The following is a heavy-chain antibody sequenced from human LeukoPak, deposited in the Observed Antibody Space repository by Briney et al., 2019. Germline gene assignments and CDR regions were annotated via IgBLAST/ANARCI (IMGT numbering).Heavy chain of an antibody. Sequence: PGGSLRLSCAASGFTVSSNYMSWVRQAPGKGLEWVAVIYSGGSTYYADSVKGRFTISRYNSKNTLYLQMNSLRVEDTAVYYCAKGRCSGVGCDSFHSWGQGALVTVSS. CDR3: AKGRCSGVGCDSFHS. CDR1: GFTVSSNY. CDR2: IYSGGST. J-gene: IGHJ4*02. V-gene: IGHV3-53*01. D-gene: IGHD2-15*01.